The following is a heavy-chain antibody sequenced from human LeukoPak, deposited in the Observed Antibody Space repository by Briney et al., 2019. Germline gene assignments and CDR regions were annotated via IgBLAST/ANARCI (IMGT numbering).Heavy chain of an antibody. J-gene: IGHJ4*02. CDR3: VTNFDSSGYFGY. D-gene: IGHD3-22*01. V-gene: IGHV7-4-1*01. CDR2: VNTNTGNP. CDR1: GYTFTRNT. Sequence: ASVKVSCKASGYTFTRNTINWVRQAPGQGPEWMGWVNTNTGNPTYAQGFTGRFVFSSDTSVSTAYLQIGSLKAEDTAVYYCVTNFDSSGYFGYWGQGTLVTVSS.